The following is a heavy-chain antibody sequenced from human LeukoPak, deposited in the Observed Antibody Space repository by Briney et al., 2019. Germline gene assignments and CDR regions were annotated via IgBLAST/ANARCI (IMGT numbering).Heavy chain of an antibody. Sequence: PGGSLRLSCAASGFTFSSYAMSWVRQAPGKGLVWVSAISGSGGSTYYADSVKGRFTISRDNSKNTLYLQMNSLRAEDTAVYYCAKGRYYYGSGSRYYFDYWGQGTLVTVSS. CDR3: AKGRYYYGSGSRYYFDY. CDR1: GFTFSSYA. V-gene: IGHV3-23*01. J-gene: IGHJ4*02. D-gene: IGHD3-10*01. CDR2: ISGSGGST.